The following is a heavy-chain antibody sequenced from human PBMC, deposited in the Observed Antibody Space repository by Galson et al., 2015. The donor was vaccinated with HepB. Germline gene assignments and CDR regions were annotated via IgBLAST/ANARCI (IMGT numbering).Heavy chain of an antibody. CDR2: ISHSGRT. V-gene: IGHV4-30-2*01. Sequence: TLSLTCAVSGASISSGHYSWNWIRQPPGRGLEWVGYISHSGRTDYNPSLNSRVTMSVDRSKNHFSLNLNSVTAADTAVYYCARERQYFDSSGYPSHWFDPWGQGNLVTVSS. CDR1: GASISSGHYS. CDR3: ARERQYFDSSGYPSHWFDP. J-gene: IGHJ5*02. D-gene: IGHD3-22*01.